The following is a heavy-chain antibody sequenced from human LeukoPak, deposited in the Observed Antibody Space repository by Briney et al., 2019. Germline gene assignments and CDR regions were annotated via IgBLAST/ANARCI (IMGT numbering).Heavy chain of an antibody. V-gene: IGHV4-34*01. J-gene: IGHJ3*02. CDR1: GGSFSGYY. D-gene: IGHD3-22*01. CDR3: ARFPSSGYYATLRGAFDI. CDR2: INHSGST. Sequence: PSETLSLTCAVYGGSFSGYYWSWIRQPPGKGLEWIGEINHSGSTNYNPSLKSRVTISVDRSKNQFSLKLSSVTAADTAVYYCARFPSSGYYATLRGAFDIWGQGTMVTVSS.